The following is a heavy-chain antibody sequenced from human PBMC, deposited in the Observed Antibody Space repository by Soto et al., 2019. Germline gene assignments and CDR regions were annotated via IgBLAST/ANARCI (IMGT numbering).Heavy chain of an antibody. CDR1: GFTFSSYG. J-gene: IGHJ4*02. Sequence: GGSLRLSCAASGFTFSSYGMHWVRQAPGKGLEWVAVISYDGSNKYYADSVKGRFTISRDNSKNTLYLQMNSLRAEDTAVYYCAKEFSSGSGSYYAPFDYWGQGTLVTVSS. V-gene: IGHV3-30*18. D-gene: IGHD3-10*01. CDR2: ISYDGSNK. CDR3: AKEFSSGSGSYYAPFDY.